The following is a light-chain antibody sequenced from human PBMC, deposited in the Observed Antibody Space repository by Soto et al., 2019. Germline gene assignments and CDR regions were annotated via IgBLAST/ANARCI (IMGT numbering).Light chain of an antibody. J-gene: IGKJ5*01. V-gene: IGKV3-20*01. CDR3: QQYGTPRSVT. CDR2: GAS. CDR1: QSVDSNY. Sequence: ETVLTQSPGTLSLSPGEEATLSCRASQSVDSNYLAWYQQKPGQTPRLIIYGASGRADGIPHRFSGSGFGTDFTLTISKVEPEDFAVYYCQQYGTPRSVTFGQGTRLEIK.